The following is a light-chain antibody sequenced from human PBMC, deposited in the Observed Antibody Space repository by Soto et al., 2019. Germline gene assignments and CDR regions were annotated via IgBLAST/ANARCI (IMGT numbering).Light chain of an antibody. J-gene: IGKJ2*01. CDR2: GAS. CDR1: QSVSSSY. CDR3: QQYRSSPPYT. Sequence: EIVLTQAPGTPSLSPGERATISCRASQSVSSSYLAWYQQKPSQAPRLLIYGASSWATGIPDRFSGSGSGTDFTLTISRLEPEDFAVYYCQQYRSSPPYTFGQGTKLEIK. V-gene: IGKV3-20*01.